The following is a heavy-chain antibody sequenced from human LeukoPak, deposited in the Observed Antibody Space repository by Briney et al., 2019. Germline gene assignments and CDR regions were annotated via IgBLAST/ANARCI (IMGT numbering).Heavy chain of an antibody. Sequence: SETLSLTCAVYGGSFSCYYWSWIRQPPGKGLEWIGEINHSGSTNYNPSLKSRVTISVDTSKNQFSLKLSSVTAADTAVYYCARGGGRVVVIGYYCMDVWGKGTTVTVSS. CDR3: ARGGGRVVVIGYYCMDV. CDR2: INHSGST. D-gene: IGHD3-22*01. J-gene: IGHJ6*03. CDR1: GGSFSCYY. V-gene: IGHV4-34*01.